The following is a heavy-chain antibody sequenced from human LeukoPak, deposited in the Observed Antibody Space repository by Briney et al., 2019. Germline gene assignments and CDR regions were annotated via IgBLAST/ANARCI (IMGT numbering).Heavy chain of an antibody. CDR2: INHSGST. V-gene: IGHV4-34*01. CDR3: ARTPYYYDRKPFDY. J-gene: IGHJ4*02. D-gene: IGHD3-22*01. CDR1: GGSFSGYY. Sequence: PSETLSLTCAVYGGSFSGYYWSWIRQPPGKGLEWIGEINHSGSTNYNPSLKSRVTISVDTSKNQFSLELSSVTAADTAVYYCARTPYYYDRKPFDYWGQGTLVTVS.